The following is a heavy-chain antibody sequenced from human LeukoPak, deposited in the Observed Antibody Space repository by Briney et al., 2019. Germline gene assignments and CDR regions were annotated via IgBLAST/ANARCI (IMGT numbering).Heavy chain of an antibody. CDR2: FDPEDGET. Sequence: GASVNVSCKVSGYTLTELSMHWVRQAPGKGLEWMGGFDPEDGETIYAQKFQGRATMTEDTSTDTAYMELSSLRSEDTAVYYCATQDIVATIGQGVGGDAFDIWGQGTMVTVSS. J-gene: IGHJ3*02. V-gene: IGHV1-24*01. CDR3: ATQDIVATIGQGVGGDAFDI. CDR1: GYTLTELS. D-gene: IGHD5-12*01.